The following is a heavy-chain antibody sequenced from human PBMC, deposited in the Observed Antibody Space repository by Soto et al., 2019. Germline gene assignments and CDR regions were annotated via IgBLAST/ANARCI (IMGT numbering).Heavy chain of an antibody. CDR1: GYTFTGYY. CDR3: GRGRSGELVIFY. CDR2: VSPQTGGT. J-gene: IGHJ4*02. V-gene: IGHV1-2*02. D-gene: IGHD1-26*01. Sequence: ASVKVSCKGSGYTFTGYYIHWVRQTPGQGPEWMGEVSPQTGGTKYAQKYQGRVTMTRDTSITTVYMELSNLSPDDTAVYYCGRGRSGELVIFYWGQGTLVTVSS.